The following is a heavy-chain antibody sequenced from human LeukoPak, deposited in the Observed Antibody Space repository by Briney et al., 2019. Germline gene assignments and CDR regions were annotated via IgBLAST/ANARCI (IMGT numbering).Heavy chain of an antibody. V-gene: IGHV3-21*01. J-gene: IGHJ3*02. CDR2: ISSSSSYI. CDR3: ARDHFRKAFDI. Sequence: GGSLRLSCAASGFTFSSYSMNWVRQAPGKGLEWVSSISSSSSYIYYADSVKGRFTISRDNAKNSLYLQMNSLRAEDTAVYYCARDHFRKAFDIWGQGTMVTVSS. CDR1: GFTFSSYS. D-gene: IGHD3-3*02.